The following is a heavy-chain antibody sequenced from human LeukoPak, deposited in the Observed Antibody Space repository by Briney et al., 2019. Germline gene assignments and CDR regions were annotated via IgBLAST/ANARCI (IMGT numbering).Heavy chain of an antibody. D-gene: IGHD3-22*01. CDR2: IYYSGST. CDR1: GGSISSSSYY. CDR3: ARLLDSSGYYFR. V-gene: IGHV4-39*01. J-gene: IGHJ4*02. Sequence: KPSETLSLTCTVSGGSISSSSYYWGWIRQPPGKGLEWIGSIYYSGSTYYNPSLKSRVTISVDTSKNQFSLKLSSVTAADTAVYYCARLLDSSGYYFRWGQGTLVTVSS.